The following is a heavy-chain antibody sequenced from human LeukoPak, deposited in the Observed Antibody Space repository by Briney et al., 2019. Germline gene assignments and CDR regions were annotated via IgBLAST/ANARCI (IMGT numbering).Heavy chain of an antibody. CDR3: ASHSGYDIQKRDY. D-gene: IGHD5-12*01. Sequence: GVSLRLSCAASGFTFSSYSMNWVRQAPGKGLEWVSSISSSSSYIYYADSVKGRFTISRDNAKNSLYLQMNSLRAEDTAVYYCASHSGYDIQKRDYWGQGTLVTVSS. CDR2: ISSSSSYI. J-gene: IGHJ4*02. CDR1: GFTFSSYS. V-gene: IGHV3-21*01.